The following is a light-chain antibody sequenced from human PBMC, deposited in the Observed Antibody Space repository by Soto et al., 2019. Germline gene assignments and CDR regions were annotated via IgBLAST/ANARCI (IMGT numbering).Light chain of an antibody. Sequence: QSALTQPRSVSGSPGQSVTISCTGTSSDVGGSDYVSWFQHYPGKGPKLLIYDVTRRPSGVPDRFSGSQSGNRASLTISGLQAEDEADYYCCSYGDTNTVYVFGTGTKVTVL. CDR3: CSYGDTNTVYV. CDR2: DVT. V-gene: IGLV2-11*01. CDR1: SSDVGGSDY. J-gene: IGLJ1*01.